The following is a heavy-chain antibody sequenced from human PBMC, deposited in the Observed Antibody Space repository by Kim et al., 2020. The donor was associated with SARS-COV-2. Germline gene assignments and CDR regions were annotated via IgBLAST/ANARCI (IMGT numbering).Heavy chain of an antibody. J-gene: IGHJ4*02. CDR3: AKGIHTGIWCPVDY. Sequence: GGSLRLSCAAYGFRISNYAMSWVRQAPGKGLEWVSGIGDSVDNTYYVDSVTGRFTISRDESKNTLYLQLNSLRAEDTALYYCAKGIHTGIWCPVDYWGQGTLVTVSS. CDR2: IGDSVDNT. V-gene: IGHV3-23*01. CDR1: GFRISNYA. D-gene: IGHD1-20*01.